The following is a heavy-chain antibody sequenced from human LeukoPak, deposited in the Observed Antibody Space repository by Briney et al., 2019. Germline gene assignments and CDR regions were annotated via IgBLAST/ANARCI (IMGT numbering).Heavy chain of an antibody. V-gene: IGHV3-30-3*01. CDR1: GFTFSSYA. D-gene: IGHD6-19*01. CDR2: ISYDGSNK. J-gene: IGHJ4*02. Sequence: GRSLRLSCAASGFTFSSYAMHWVRQAPGEGLEWVAVISYDGSNKYYADSVKGRFTISRDNSKNTLYLQMNSLRAEDTAVYYCARDLTDSSGWYRFDYWGQGTLVTVSS. CDR3: ARDLTDSSGWYRFDY.